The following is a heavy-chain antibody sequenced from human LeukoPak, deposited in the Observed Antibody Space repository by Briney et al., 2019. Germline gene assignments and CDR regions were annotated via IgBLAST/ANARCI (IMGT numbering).Heavy chain of an antibody. Sequence: ASVKVSCKASGYTFTSYAMHWVRQAPGQRLEWMGWINAGNGNTKYSQEFQGRVTITRDTYASTAYMELSSLRSEDMAVYYCARERGDDFWSGYYYMDVWGKGTTVTVSS. V-gene: IGHV1-3*03. D-gene: IGHD3-3*01. CDR2: INAGNGNT. CDR3: ARERGDDFWSGYYYMDV. J-gene: IGHJ6*03. CDR1: GYTFTSYA.